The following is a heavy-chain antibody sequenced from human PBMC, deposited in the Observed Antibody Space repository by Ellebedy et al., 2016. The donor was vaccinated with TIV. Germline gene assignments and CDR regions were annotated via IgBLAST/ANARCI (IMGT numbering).Heavy chain of an antibody. Sequence: AASVKVSCKASGYTFTDYFLHWVRQAPGQGLEWMGWINPYTGDTNYAQKFQGRVPMSGAKSISTAFMQLTSLTSEDTAVYYCARNRGSSADFDPWGQGTTVTVSS. J-gene: IGHJ5*02. CDR3: ARNRGSSADFDP. D-gene: IGHD2-2*01. CDR2: INPYTGDT. CDR1: GYTFTDYF. V-gene: IGHV1-2*02.